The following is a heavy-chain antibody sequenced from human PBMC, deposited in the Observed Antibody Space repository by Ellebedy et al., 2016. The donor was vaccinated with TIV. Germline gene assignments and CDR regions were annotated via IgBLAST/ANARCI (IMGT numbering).Heavy chain of an antibody. D-gene: IGHD6-13*01. J-gene: IGHJ4*02. V-gene: IGHV4-34*01. Sequence: LRLSXAVYGGSFSGYYWSWIRQPPGKGLEWIGEINHSGSTNYNPSLKSRVTISVDTSKNQFSLKLSSVTAADTAVYYCARDGRVEGSSWPVPLFDYWGQGTLVTVSS. CDR1: GGSFSGYY. CDR3: ARDGRVEGSSWPVPLFDY. CDR2: INHSGST.